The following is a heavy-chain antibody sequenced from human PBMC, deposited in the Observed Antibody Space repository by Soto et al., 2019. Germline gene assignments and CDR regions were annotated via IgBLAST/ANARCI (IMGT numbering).Heavy chain of an antibody. CDR2: INPSGGST. CDR1: GYTFTSYY. Sequence: ASVKVSCKASGYTFTSYYMHWVRQAPGQGLEWMGIINPSGGSTSYAQKFQGRVTMTRDTSTSTVYMELSSLRSEDTAVYYCAISSSSAEYFQHWGQGTLVTAPQ. J-gene: IGHJ1*01. CDR3: AISSSSAEYFQH. V-gene: IGHV1-46*01. D-gene: IGHD6-6*01.